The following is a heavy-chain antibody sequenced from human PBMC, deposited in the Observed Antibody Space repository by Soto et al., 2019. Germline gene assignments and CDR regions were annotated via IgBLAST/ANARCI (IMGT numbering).Heavy chain of an antibody. V-gene: IGHV3-53*01. CDR1: GFTVSSNY. CDR3: ARMDYYYYGMDV. D-gene: IGHD2-2*03. Sequence: GGSLRLSCAASGFTVSSNYMSWVRQAPGKGLEWVSVIYSGGSTYYADSVKGRFTISRDNSKNTLYLQMNSLRAEDTAVYYCARMDYYYYGMDVWGQGTTVPVSS. J-gene: IGHJ6*02. CDR2: IYSGGST.